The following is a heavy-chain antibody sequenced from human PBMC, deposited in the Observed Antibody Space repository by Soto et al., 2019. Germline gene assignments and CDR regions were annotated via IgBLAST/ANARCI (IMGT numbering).Heavy chain of an antibody. CDR1: GFTFSSYA. Sequence: QVQLVASGGGVVQPGRSLRLSCAASGFTFSSYAMHWVRQAPGKGLEWVAVISYDGSNKYYADSVKGRFTISRDNSKNTLYLQMNSLRAEDTAVYYCARDQDTIFRTWGQGTLVTVSS. CDR3: ARDQDTIFRT. V-gene: IGHV3-30-3*01. CDR2: ISYDGSNK. D-gene: IGHD3-3*01. J-gene: IGHJ5*02.